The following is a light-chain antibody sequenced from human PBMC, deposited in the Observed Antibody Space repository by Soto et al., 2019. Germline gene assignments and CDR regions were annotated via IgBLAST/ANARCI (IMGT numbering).Light chain of an antibody. CDR1: RSNIGAGYD. Sequence: QSVLTQPPSVSGAPGQRVTISCTGSRSNIGAGYDVHWYQQLPGTAPKLLIYGNSNRPSGVPDRFSGSKSGTSASLAITGXXXXXXXXXYXQSYDSSLSGFVVFGGGTKLTVL. CDR2: GNS. V-gene: IGLV1-40*01. J-gene: IGLJ2*01. CDR3: QSYDSSLSGFVV.